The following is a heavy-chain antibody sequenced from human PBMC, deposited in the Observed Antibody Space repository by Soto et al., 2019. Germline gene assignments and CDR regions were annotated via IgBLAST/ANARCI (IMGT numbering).Heavy chain of an antibody. V-gene: IGHV1-69*01. CDR1: GGTFSSYA. D-gene: IGHD2-15*01. J-gene: IGHJ6*02. CDR3: ARSQGGSSSLDIYYYYYYGMDV. Sequence: QVQLVQSGAEVKKPGSSVKVSCKAPGGTFSSYAISWVRQAPGQGLEWMGGIIPIFATAKYAQKFQGRVTITADESTSTGYMELSSLRSEDTAVYYCARSQGGSSSLDIYYYYYYGMDVWGQGTPVTVSS. CDR2: IIPIFATA.